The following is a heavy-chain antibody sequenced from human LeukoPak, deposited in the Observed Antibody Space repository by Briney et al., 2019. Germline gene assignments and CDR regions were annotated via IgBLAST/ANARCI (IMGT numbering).Heavy chain of an antibody. CDR1: GFTFSSSW. CDR3: VGGLSVSSG. Sequence: GGFLRLSCEASGFTFSSSWMHWVRQAPGKGLVWVSRISGDGTSTSSADSVKGRFTISRDNAKNTLYLQMNSLRAEDTAVYYCVGGLSVSSGGGQGTLVTVSS. V-gene: IGHV3-74*01. D-gene: IGHD3-10*01. CDR2: ISGDGTST. J-gene: IGHJ4*02.